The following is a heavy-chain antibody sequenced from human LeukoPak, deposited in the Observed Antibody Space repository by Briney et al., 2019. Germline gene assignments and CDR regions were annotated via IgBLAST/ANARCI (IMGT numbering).Heavy chain of an antibody. J-gene: IGHJ4*02. CDR3: TRDHITSWQIDF. Sequence: GGSLRLSCAASGFTFNSYVLSWVRQAPGKGLEWVSSISGSGGSTYYADSVKGRFTISRDNSKNTLYLQMNSLRAEDTAVYYCTRDHITSWQIDFWGQGTMVTVSS. D-gene: IGHD2-2*01. V-gene: IGHV3-23*01. CDR2: ISGSGGST. CDR1: GFTFNSYV.